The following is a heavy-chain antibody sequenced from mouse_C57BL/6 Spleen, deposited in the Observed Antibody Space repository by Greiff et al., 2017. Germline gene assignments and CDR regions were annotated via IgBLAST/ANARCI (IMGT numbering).Heavy chain of an antibody. CDR3: TRRGLLLGELAY. Sequence: QVQLQQSGAELVRPGASVTLSCKASGYTFTDYEMHWVKQTPVHGLEWIGAIDPETGGTAYNQKFKGKAILTADKSSSTAYMELRSLTSEDSAVYYCTRRGLLLGELAYWGQGTLVTVAA. J-gene: IGHJ3*01. CDR2: IDPETGGT. D-gene: IGHD1-1*01. CDR1: GYTFTDYE. V-gene: IGHV1-15*01.